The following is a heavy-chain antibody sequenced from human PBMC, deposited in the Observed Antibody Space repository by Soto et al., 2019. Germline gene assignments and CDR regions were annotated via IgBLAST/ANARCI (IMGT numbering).Heavy chain of an antibody. D-gene: IGHD1-1*01. J-gene: IGHJ4*02. CDR1: GGSISSGGYY. CDR2: IYYSGST. Sequence: QVQLQESGPGLVKPSQTLSLTCTVSGGSISSGGYYGSWIRQHPGKGLEWIGYIYYSGSTYYNPSLKSRVTISVDTSKNQFSLKLSSVTAADTAVYYCARVVSSSGSPDFGAHLIGTLDYWGQGTLVTVSS. V-gene: IGHV4-31*03. CDR3: ARVVSSSGSPDFGAHLIGTLDY.